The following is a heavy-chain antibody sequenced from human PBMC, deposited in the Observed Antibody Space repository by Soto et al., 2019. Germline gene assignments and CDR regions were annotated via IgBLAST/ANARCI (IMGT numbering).Heavy chain of an antibody. V-gene: IGHV4-4*07. J-gene: IGHJ4*02. CDR3: ARESRSALGTVEH. CDR1: GASISDYY. D-gene: IGHD6-13*01. Sequence: QVQLQESCPGLVKPSETLSLTCTVSGASISDYYWSWIRQPAGKGLECIGRIYASGNTNYNPSLKSRVTMSVDTSKNQFSLTLNSVTAADTAVYYCARESRSALGTVEHWGRGTLVTVSS. CDR2: IYASGNT.